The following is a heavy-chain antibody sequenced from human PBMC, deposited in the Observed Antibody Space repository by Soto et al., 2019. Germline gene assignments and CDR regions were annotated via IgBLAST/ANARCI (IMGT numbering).Heavy chain of an antibody. J-gene: IGHJ4*02. V-gene: IGHV3-23*01. CDR1: GFTFSTYT. CDR3: GKDMRPDGVWDFDY. CDR2: VSQDGTA. Sequence: VQLLESGGGLAQPGGSLRLSCAASGFTFSTYTMSWVRQAPGRGPEWVAGVSQDGTAHYADSVKGRFTISRDNSRDTVYLQMITLRGEDTAVYYCGKDMRPDGVWDFDYWGQGTLVTVSS. D-gene: IGHD4-17*01.